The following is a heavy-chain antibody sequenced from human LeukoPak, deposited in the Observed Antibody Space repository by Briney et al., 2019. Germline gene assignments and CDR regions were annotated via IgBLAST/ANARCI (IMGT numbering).Heavy chain of an antibody. V-gene: IGHV3-48*02. Sequence: GGSLRLSCAASGFTFSSYSMNWVRQAPGKGLEWVSYISSSSSTIYYADSVKGRFTISRDNAKNSLYLQMNSLRDEDTAVYYCARAVLGSSGYFIDYWGQGTLVTVSS. CDR3: ARAVLGSSGYFIDY. D-gene: IGHD3-22*01. J-gene: IGHJ4*02. CDR2: ISSSSSTI. CDR1: GFTFSSYS.